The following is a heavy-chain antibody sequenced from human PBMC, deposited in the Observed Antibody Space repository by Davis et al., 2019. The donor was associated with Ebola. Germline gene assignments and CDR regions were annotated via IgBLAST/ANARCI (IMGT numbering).Heavy chain of an antibody. J-gene: IGHJ4*02. V-gene: IGHV3-74*03. CDR2: ISRDGQNT. CDR1: WFTFGDYC. D-gene: IGHD4/OR15-4a*01. Sequence: SLMISCESSWFTFGDYCMHWLRQAPGRGLVWLSGISRDGQNTLNGDFVKGRFSISRDNARNTLYLDMSNLSAEDTAVYYCARDDNGESTLDYWGQGTLVTVSS. CDR3: ARDDNGESTLDY.